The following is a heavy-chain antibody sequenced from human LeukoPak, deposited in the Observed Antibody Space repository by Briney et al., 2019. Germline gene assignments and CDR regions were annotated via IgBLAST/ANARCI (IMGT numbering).Heavy chain of an antibody. Sequence: SETLSLTCTVSGGSISSNSYSWGWIRQPPGKGLEWIASMSYSGSTYYNPSLKSRVTISVDTSRNQFSLKLSPVTAADTALYYCAKHYMGSSYNHGLDCWGQGTLVTVSS. CDR1: GGSISSNSYS. D-gene: IGHD3-10*01. V-gene: IGHV4-39*01. CDR2: MSYSGST. J-gene: IGHJ4*02. CDR3: AKHYMGSSYNHGLDC.